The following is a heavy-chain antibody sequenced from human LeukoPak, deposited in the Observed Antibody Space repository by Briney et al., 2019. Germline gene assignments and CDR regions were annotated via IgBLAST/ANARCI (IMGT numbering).Heavy chain of an antibody. CDR2: IYTSGST. V-gene: IGHV4-61*02. CDR3: ASEYDAFDI. J-gene: IGHJ3*02. CDR1: GGSISSSSYY. Sequence: SETQSLTCTVSGGSISSSSYYWIWIRQPAGKGLEWIGRIYTSGSTNYNPSLKSRVTISVDTSKNQFSLKLSSVTAADTAVYYCASEYDAFDIWGQGTMVTVSS.